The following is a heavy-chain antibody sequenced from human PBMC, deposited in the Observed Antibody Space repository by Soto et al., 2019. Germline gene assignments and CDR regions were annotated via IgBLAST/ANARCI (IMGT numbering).Heavy chain of an antibody. D-gene: IGHD3-9*01. V-gene: IGHV4-59*01. Sequence: ETLSLTCTVSGGSISSYYWSWIRQPPGKGLEWIGYIYYSGSTNYNPSLKSRVTISVDTSKNQFSLKLSSVTAADTAVYYCARGGTYYDILTGRPDAFDIWGQGTMVTVSS. CDR2: IYYSGST. CDR1: GGSISSYY. CDR3: ARGGTYYDILTGRPDAFDI. J-gene: IGHJ3*02.